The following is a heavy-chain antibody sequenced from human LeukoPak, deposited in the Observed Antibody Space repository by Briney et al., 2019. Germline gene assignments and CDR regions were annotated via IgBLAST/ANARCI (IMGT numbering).Heavy chain of an antibody. V-gene: IGHV3-64*01. Sequence: PGGSLRLSCAASGFTFSSYAMHWVRQAPGKGLEYFSAISSNGVSTYYANSVKGRFTISRDNSKNTLYLQMGSLRAEDMAVYYCARGQRGSGFDYWGQGTLVTVSS. CDR2: ISSNGVST. D-gene: IGHD3-10*01. CDR1: GFTFSSYA. J-gene: IGHJ4*02. CDR3: ARGQRGSGFDY.